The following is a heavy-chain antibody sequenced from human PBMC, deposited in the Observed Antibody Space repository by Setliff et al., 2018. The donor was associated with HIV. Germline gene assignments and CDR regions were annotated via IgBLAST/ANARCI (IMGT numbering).Heavy chain of an antibody. Sequence: PGGSLRLSCAVSGFRISNYAMSWVRQAPGKGLEWVSTLYSGGGVSYYGDSVKGRFTISSDDGTVYLQLNSLRAEDTALYYCARAAVVGRPLYYFDSWGQGTLVTVSS. CDR3: ARAAVVGRPLYYFDS. D-gene: IGHD2-15*01. CDR1: GFRISNYA. J-gene: IGHJ4*02. CDR2: LYSGGGVS. V-gene: IGHV3-23*03.